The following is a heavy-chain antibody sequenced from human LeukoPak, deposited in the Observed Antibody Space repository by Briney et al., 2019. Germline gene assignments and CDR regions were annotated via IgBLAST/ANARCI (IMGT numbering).Heavy chain of an antibody. CDR1: GYTFTSYG. J-gene: IGHJ4*02. Sequence: ASVKVSCKASGYTFTSYGISWVRQAPGQGLEWKGWISAYNGNTNYAQKLQGRVTMTTDTSTSTAYTELRSLRSDDTAVYYCARVRLYYGSGSYCDYWGQGTLVTVSS. CDR2: ISAYNGNT. D-gene: IGHD3-10*01. CDR3: ARVRLYYGSGSYCDY. V-gene: IGHV1-18*01.